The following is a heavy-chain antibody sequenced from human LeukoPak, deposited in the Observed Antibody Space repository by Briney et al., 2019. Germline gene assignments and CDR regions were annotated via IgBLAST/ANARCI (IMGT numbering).Heavy chain of an antibody. CDR2: ISDNGGKT. CDR3: ARGGGGSGSLGRNGVDV. V-gene: IGHV3-23*01. Sequence: GSLSLSCAASEFTFNSYGLSWVRPAPGRRLEWVSGISDNGGKTYYADSVKGRITISRDNSKNTLYLQMTSLRAEDAAVYYWARGGGGSGSLGRNGVDVWGQGTTVTVSS. CDR1: EFTFNSYG. J-gene: IGHJ6*02. D-gene: IGHD3-22*01.